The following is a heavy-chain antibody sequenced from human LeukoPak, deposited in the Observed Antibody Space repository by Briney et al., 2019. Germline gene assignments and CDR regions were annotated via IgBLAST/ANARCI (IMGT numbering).Heavy chain of an antibody. CDR1: GFTLSGYE. J-gene: IGHJ4*02. CDR3: ARGTVAQIFDY. Sequence: GGSLRLSCAASGFTLSGYEMNWVGQAPGKGLEWISYISGSGDTIYYADSVKGRFTISRDNAKNSLYLQMNSLRAEDTAVYYCARGTVAQIFDYWGQATLVTVSS. D-gene: IGHD4-23*01. CDR2: ISGSGDTI. V-gene: IGHV3-48*03.